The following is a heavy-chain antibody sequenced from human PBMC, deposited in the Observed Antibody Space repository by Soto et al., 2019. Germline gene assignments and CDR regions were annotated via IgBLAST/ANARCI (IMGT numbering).Heavy chain of an antibody. CDR2: IRSKAYGGTT. Sequence: EVQLVESGGGLVQPGRSLRLSCTASGFTFGDYAMSWVRQAPGKGLEWVGFIRSKAYGGTTEYAASVKGRFTISRDDSKSIAYLQMNSLKTEDTAVYYCTRDPPHIVVVPAARGGMDVWGQGTTVTVSS. CDR1: GFTFGDYA. D-gene: IGHD2-2*01. V-gene: IGHV3-49*04. J-gene: IGHJ6*02. CDR3: TRDPPHIVVVPAARGGMDV.